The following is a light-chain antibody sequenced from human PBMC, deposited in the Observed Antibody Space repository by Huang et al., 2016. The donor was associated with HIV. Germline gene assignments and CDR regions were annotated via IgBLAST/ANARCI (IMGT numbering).Light chain of an antibody. CDR3: QQRSNWPPLT. Sequence: EIVLTQSPATLSLSPGERATLSCRASQNVSSYLAWYQQRPGQAPRLLIYDAANRATGIPARFSSSGSGTDFTLTISSQEPEDFAVYYCQQRSNWPPLTFGGGTKVEIK. V-gene: IGKV3-11*01. CDR2: DAA. J-gene: IGKJ4*01. CDR1: QNVSSY.